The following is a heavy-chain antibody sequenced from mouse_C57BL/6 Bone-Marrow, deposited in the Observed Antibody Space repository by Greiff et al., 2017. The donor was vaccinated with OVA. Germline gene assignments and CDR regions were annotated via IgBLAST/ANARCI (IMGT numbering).Heavy chain of an antibody. V-gene: IGHV1-26*01. J-gene: IGHJ2*01. Sequence: EVQLQQSGPELVKPGASVKISCKASGYTFTDYYMNWVKQSHGKSLEWIGDINPNNGGTSYNQKFKGKATLTVDKSSSTAYMELRSLTSKDSAVYYCARGYSGDYWGQGTTLTVSS. CDR3: ARGYSGDY. D-gene: IGHD2-12*01. CDR2: INPNNGGT. CDR1: GYTFTDYY.